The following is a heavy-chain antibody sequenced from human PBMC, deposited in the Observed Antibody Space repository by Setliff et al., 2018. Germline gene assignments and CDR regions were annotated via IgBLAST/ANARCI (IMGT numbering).Heavy chain of an antibody. CDR1: GYTLTTYF. CDR2: NSV. J-gene: IGHJ4*02. CDR3: VRGSGPWVVVAIPFDR. D-gene: IGHD2-2*02. V-gene: IGHV1-18*01. Sequence: ASVKVSCKASGYTLTTYFMNWVRQAPGQGLEWMGWNSVYAREFQGRVTMTIDTPTSTAYLELRSLRPDDTAVYYCVRGSGPWVVVAIPFDRWGQGTLVTVSS.